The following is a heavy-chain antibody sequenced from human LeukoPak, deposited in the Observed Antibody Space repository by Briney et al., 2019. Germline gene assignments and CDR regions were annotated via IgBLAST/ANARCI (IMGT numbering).Heavy chain of an antibody. CDR1: GYTLTELS. V-gene: IGHV1-24*01. CDR3: ATTGTVSATGRVEDYYYYMDV. CDR2: FDPEDGET. Sequence: ASVKVSCKVSGYTLTELSMHWVRQAPGKGLEWMGGFDPEDGETIYAQKFRGRVTITADESTSTAYMELSSLRSEDTAMYHCATTGTVSATGRVEDYYYYMDVWGKGTTVTVSS. J-gene: IGHJ6*03. D-gene: IGHD6-19*01.